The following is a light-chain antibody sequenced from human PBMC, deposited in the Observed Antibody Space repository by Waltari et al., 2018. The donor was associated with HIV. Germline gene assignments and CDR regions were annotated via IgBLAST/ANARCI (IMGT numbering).Light chain of an antibody. J-gene: IGLJ3*02. CDR3: LLYYGGPQV. CDR2: STT. CDR1: TGAVTSDHY. V-gene: IGLV7-43*01. Sequence: QTVVTQEPSLTVSPGGTVTLTCASSTGAVTSDHYASCLQQRPRQAPRALIHSTTNKLSWTPARFSASLLGGKAALTLSDVQPADEAEYYCLLYYGGPQVFGGGTKLTVL.